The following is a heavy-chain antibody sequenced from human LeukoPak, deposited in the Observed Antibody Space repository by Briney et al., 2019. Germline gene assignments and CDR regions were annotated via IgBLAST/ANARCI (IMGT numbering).Heavy chain of an antibody. CDR1: GYTFTSYY. CDR2: INPSGGST. Sequence: ASVKVSCKASGYTFTSYYMHWVRQAPGQGLEWMGIINPSGGSTSYAQKFQGRVTMTRDMSTSTVYMELSSLSSEDTAVYYCARKGHVGAIDYWGQGTLVTVSS. D-gene: IGHD1-26*01. J-gene: IGHJ4*02. V-gene: IGHV1-46*01. CDR3: ARKGHVGAIDY.